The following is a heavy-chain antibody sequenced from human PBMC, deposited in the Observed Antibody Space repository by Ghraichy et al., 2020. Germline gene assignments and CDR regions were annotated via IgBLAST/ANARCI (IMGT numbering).Heavy chain of an antibody. CDR2: IYNSGST. CDR1: GGSISSYS. Sequence: SETLSLTCTVSGGSISSYSWSWIRQPPGKGLEWIGYIYNSGSTNYNPSLKSRVTISADTSKKQFSLKLNSGTAADTAVYYCARATSGTGPDYWGQGTLVTVSS. D-gene: IGHD6-13*01. J-gene: IGHJ4*01. V-gene: IGHV4-59*01. CDR3: ARATSGTGPDY.